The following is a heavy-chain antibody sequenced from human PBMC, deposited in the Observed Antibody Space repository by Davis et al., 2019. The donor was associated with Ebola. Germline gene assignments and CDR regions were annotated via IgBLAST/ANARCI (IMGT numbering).Heavy chain of an antibody. CDR1: GGSISSGGYS. J-gene: IGHJ6*02. Sequence: SETLSLTCAVSGGSISSGGYSWSWIRQPPGKGLEWIGEINHSGSTNYNPSLKSRVTISVDTSKNQFSLKLSSVTAADTAVYYCARFRVVIMHYYGMDVWGQGTTVTVSS. CDR2: INHSGST. V-gene: IGHV4-34*01. D-gene: IGHD3-3*01. CDR3: ARFRVVIMHYYGMDV.